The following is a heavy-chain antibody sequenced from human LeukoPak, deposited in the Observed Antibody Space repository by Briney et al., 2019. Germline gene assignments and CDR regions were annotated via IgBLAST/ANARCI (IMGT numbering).Heavy chain of an antibody. J-gene: IGHJ4*02. CDR1: GFTFSSYW. Sequence: GGSLRLSCAASGFTFSSYWMNWVRQAPGKGLVWVSRIASDGSSTTYADSVKGRFSISRDNARNTLYLQMNSLRVEDTAVYYCARGRPHGNDYWGQGTLVTVSS. CDR2: IASDGSST. D-gene: IGHD4-23*01. CDR3: ARGRPHGNDY. V-gene: IGHV3-74*01.